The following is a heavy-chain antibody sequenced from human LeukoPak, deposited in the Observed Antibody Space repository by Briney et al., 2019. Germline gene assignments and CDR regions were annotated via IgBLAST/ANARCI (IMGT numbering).Heavy chain of an antibody. D-gene: IGHD1-26*01. J-gene: IGHJ4*02. V-gene: IGHV4-59*01. CDR3: ARDYSESEYFFDY. CDR1: GGSISSYY. CDR2: IYYSGST. Sequence: KPSETLSLTCTVSGGSISSYYWSWIRQPPGKGLEWIGYIYYSGSTNYNSSLKSRVTISVDTSKNQFSLKLSSVTAADTAMYYCARDYSESEYFFDYWGQGSLVAVSS.